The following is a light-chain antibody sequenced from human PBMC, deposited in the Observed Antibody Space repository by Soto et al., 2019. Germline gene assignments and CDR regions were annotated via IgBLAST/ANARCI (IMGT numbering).Light chain of an antibody. V-gene: IGLV1-47*01. CDR2: RDN. CDR3: AAWDDSLSAVV. J-gene: IGLJ2*01. Sequence: QSVLAQPPSASGTPGQRVTISCSGSSSNIGTNYVYWYQQLPGTAPKPLIYRDNQRPSGVPDRFSGSKSGTSATLVISGPRSEDEADYYCAAWDDSLSAVVFGGGTKVTVL. CDR1: SSNIGTNY.